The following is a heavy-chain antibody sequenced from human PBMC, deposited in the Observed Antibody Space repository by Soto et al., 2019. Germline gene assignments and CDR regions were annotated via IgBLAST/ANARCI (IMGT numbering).Heavy chain of an antibody. Sequence: PGGSLRLSCEASGFVFSIFEMNWVRQAPGKGLEWISYISTADIDTYADSVRGRFTISRDTAKNSLYLQMNSLRAEDTGLYYCARSLSKASGYYFDYWGQGTLVTVSS. V-gene: IGHV3-48*03. CDR3: ARSLSKASGYYFDY. CDR2: ISTADID. D-gene: IGHD6-25*01. CDR1: GFVFSIFE. J-gene: IGHJ4*02.